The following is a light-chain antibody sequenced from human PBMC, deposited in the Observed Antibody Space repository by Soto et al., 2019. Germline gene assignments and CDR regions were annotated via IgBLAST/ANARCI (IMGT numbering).Light chain of an antibody. CDR1: NIRTKS. J-gene: IGLJ1*01. Sequence: SYELTQPPSVSVAPGQTARITCGGNNIRTKSVHWYQQKPGQAPVLVVCDDSDRPSGIPERFSGSNSGNTATLTISRVEAGDGADYFCQVWDSGSEHYVFGAGTKVTVL. CDR3: QVWDSGSEHYV. CDR2: DDS. V-gene: IGLV3-21*02.